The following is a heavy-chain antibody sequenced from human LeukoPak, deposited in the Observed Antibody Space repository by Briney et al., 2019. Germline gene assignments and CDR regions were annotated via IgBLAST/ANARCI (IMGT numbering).Heavy chain of an antibody. CDR1: GGSISSSTYY. Sequence: SETLSLTCTVSGGSISSSTYYWGWIRQPPGKGLEWIGSIYYSGSTYYNPSLKSRVTISLDTSKNQFSLKLSSVTAADTAVYYCARDPGYCSGRTCYFSYFDYWGQGTLVTVSS. V-gene: IGHV4-39*07. D-gene: IGHD2-15*01. J-gene: IGHJ4*02. CDR3: ARDPGYCSGRTCYFSYFDY. CDR2: IYYSGST.